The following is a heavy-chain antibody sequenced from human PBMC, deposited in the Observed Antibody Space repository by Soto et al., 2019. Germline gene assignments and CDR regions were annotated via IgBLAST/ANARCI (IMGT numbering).Heavy chain of an antibody. Sequence: QVQLVESGGGVVQPGRSLRLSCAASGFTFSSYGMHWVRQAPGKGLEWVAVIWYDGSNKYYADSVKGRFTISRDNSKNTLYLQMNSLRAEDTAVYYCARSMVTGYGMDVWGQGTTVTASS. CDR2: IWYDGSNK. CDR1: GFTFSSYG. CDR3: ARSMVTGYGMDV. V-gene: IGHV3-33*01. D-gene: IGHD5-18*01. J-gene: IGHJ6*02.